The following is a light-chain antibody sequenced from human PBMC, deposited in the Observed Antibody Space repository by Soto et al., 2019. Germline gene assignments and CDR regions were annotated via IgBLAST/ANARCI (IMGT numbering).Light chain of an antibody. V-gene: IGKV3-15*01. Sequence: DILMTQSPSTLSVSLGERATLTCRASQSFSCYLAFYHQKPGKAPRLLIYGAATRANGSPARFIGSGSGTEFTPTISSLQSEDFAVYYCQQYNNWSRTFGQGTKVDIK. CDR3: QQYNNWSRT. CDR1: QSFSCY. CDR2: GAA. J-gene: IGKJ1*01.